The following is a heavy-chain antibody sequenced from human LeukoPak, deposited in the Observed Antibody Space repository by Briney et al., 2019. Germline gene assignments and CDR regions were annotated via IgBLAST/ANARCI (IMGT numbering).Heavy chain of an antibody. V-gene: IGHV3-20*04. CDR2: INWNGGST. CDR3: ARDWARKDIVVVPAAIPFDY. CDR1: GFTFDDYG. Sequence: PGGSLRLSCAASGFTFDDYGMSWVRQAPGKGLERVSGINWNGGSTGYADSVKGRFTISRDNAKNSLYLQMNSLRAEDTALYYCARDWARKDIVVVPAAIPFDYWGQGTLVTVSS. J-gene: IGHJ4*02. D-gene: IGHD2-2*01.